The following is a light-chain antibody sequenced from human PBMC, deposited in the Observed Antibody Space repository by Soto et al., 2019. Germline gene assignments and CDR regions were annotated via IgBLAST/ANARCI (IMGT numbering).Light chain of an antibody. J-gene: IGKJ2*01. V-gene: IGKV2D-29*01. CDR2: EVS. CDR1: QSLLHSDGRTY. Sequence: DIVMTQTPLALSVTPGQPASLSCKSSQSLLHSDGRTYMYWYLQRPGQPPQLLIYEVSNRFSGVPDRFSSSGSGTDFILLISRVEADDVGVYYCMQSFQIPLFTFGQGTKLEIK. CDR3: MQSFQIPLFT.